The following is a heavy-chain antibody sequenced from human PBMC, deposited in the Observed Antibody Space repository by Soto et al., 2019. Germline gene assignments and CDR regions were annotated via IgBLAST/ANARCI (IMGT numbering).Heavy chain of an antibody. Sequence: QVQLQESGPGLVKPSETLSLSCNVSGGSISGHYWSWVRQTPGKGLEWIGYIYYSGSTNYNPSLKNRFTISVDTSKIHFSLRLTSVTAADTAVYYCARGPYYDLIWNYYYMDVWGKGTTVTVSS. J-gene: IGHJ6*03. CDR2: IYYSGST. CDR1: GGSISGHY. V-gene: IGHV4-59*08. D-gene: IGHD3-16*01. CDR3: ARGPYYDLIWNYYYMDV.